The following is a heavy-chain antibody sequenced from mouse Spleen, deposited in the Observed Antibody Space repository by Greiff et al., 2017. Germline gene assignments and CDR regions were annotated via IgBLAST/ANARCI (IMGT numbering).Heavy chain of an antibody. Sequence: EVQLVESGPGLVKPSQSLSLTCSVTGYSITSGYYWNWIRQIPGNKLEWMGYISYDGSNNYNPSLKNRISITRDTSKNQFFLKLNSVTTEDTATYYCARDGNYRFLAYWGQGTLVTVSA. CDR3: ARDGNYRFLAY. CDR2: ISYDGSN. V-gene: IGHV3-6*01. J-gene: IGHJ3*01. CDR1: GYSITSGYY. D-gene: IGHD2-1*01.